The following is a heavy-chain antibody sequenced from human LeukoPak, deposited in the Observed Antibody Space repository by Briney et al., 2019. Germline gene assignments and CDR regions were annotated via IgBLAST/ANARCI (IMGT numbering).Heavy chain of an antibody. J-gene: IGHJ4*02. D-gene: IGHD2-2*01. V-gene: IGHV3-9*01. CDR2: INWKSDKI. CDR1: GYSFDEYA. CDR3: AKDRYCTSSSCPIDY. Sequence: GGSLRLSCVGSGYSFDEYAMLWVRQAPGKGLEWVSGINWKSDKIGYADSVKGRFTISRDNSRNSLYLQMNSLRVEDTALYYCAKDRYCTSSSCPIDYWGQGTMVTVSS.